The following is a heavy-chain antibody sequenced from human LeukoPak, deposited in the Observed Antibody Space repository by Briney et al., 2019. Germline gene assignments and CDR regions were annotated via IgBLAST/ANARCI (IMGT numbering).Heavy chain of an antibody. CDR2: IYYSGST. V-gene: IGHV4-59*08. J-gene: IGHJ4*02. CDR3: ASTAYGGSDYYFDY. CDR1: GGSFSSYY. Sequence: SETLSLTCTVSGGSFSSYYWSWIRQPPGKGLEWIGYIYYSGSTNYNPSLKSRVTISVDTSKNQFSLKLSSVTAADTAVYYCASTAYGGSDYYFDYWGQGTLVTASS. D-gene: IGHD1-26*01.